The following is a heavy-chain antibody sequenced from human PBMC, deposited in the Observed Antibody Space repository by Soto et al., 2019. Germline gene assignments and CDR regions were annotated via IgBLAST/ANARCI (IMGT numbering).Heavy chain of an antibody. CDR3: AREGNLGRWLQPLDF. Sequence: PSETLSLTCSVSGSSMTTYYWHWIRQAPGKGLEWIGFIYNSGRGSTGSNPSLSSRVTFSIETSKNQFSLKLDSVTAADTAKYFCAREGNLGRWLQPLDFWGQGTQVTVSS. J-gene: IGHJ4*02. CDR1: GSSMTTYY. D-gene: IGHD5-12*01. V-gene: IGHV4-59*01. CDR2: IYNSGRGST.